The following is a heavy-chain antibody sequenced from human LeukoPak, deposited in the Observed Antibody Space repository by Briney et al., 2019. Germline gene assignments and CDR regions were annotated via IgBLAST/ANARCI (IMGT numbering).Heavy chain of an antibody. V-gene: IGHV4-4*02. D-gene: IGHD4-17*01. CDR2: IYHSGST. CDR1: GGSISSSNW. J-gene: IGHJ3*02. Sequence: PSGTLSLTCAVSGGSISSSNWWSWVRQPPGKGLEWIGEIYHSGSTNYNPSLKSRVTISVDKSKNQFSLKLSSVTAADTAVYYCASSSITVTPPGAFDIWGQGTMVTVSS. CDR3: ASSSITVTPPGAFDI.